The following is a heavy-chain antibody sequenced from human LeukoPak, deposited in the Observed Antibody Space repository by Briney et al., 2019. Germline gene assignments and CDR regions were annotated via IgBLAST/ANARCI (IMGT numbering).Heavy chain of an antibody. V-gene: IGHV4-39*07. CDR1: GGSISSSSYY. Sequence: PSETLSLTCTVSGGSISSSSYYWGWIRQPPGQGLEWIGSIYYSGSTYYNPSLKSRVTISVDTSKNQFSLKLSSVTAADTAVYYCARSDNSGFVNYWGQGTLVTVSS. CDR3: ARSDNSGFVNY. D-gene: IGHD3-22*01. CDR2: IYYSGST. J-gene: IGHJ4*02.